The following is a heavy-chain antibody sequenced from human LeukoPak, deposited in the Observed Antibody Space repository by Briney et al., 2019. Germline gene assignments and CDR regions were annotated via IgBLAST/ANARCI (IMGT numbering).Heavy chain of an antibody. CDR1: GFTFSSYW. CDR2: IKQDGSEK. CDR3: ARDPHDYGMDV. J-gene: IGHJ6*02. V-gene: IGHV3-7*01. Sequence: GGSLRLSCAASGFTFSSYWMSWVRQAPGKGLEWVANIKQDGSEKYYVDSVKGRFTISRDNSKNTLYLQMNSLRAEDTAVYYCARDPHDYGMDVWGQGTTVTVSS.